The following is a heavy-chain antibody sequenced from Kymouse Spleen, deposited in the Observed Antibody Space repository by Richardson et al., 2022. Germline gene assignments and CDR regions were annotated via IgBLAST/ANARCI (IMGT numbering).Heavy chain of an antibody. J-gene: IGHJ5*02. CDR2: IYYSGST. V-gene: IGHV4-39*01. CDR1: GGSISSSSYY. D-gene: IGHD1-20*01,IGHD1-7*01. CDR3: ARRITGSWFDP. Sequence: QLQLQESGPGLVKPSETLSLTCTVSGGSISSSSYYWGWIRQPPGKGLEWIGSIYYSGSTYYNPSLKSRVTISVDTSKNQFSLKLSSVTAADTAVYYCARRITGSWFDPWGQGTLVTVSS.